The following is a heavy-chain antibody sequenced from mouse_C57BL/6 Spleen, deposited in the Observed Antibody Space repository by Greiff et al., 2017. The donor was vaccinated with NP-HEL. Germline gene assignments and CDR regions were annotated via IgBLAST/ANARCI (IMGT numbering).Heavy chain of an antibody. CDR1: GYTFTSYG. J-gene: IGHJ3*01. CDR3: ARPLDSSGAWFAY. V-gene: IGHV1-81*01. CDR2: IYPRSGNT. D-gene: IGHD3-2*02. Sequence: QVQLQQSGAELARPGASVKLSCKASGYTFTSYGISWVKQRTGQGLEWIGEIYPRSGNTYYNEKFKGKATLTADKSSSTAYMELRSLTSEDSAVYFCARPLDSSGAWFAYWGQGTLVTVSA.